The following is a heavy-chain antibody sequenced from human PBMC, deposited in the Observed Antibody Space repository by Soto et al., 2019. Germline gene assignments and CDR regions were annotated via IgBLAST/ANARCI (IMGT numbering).Heavy chain of an antibody. CDR3: ARDLWGYCGADCYPLDV. Sequence: QVRLQESGPGLVKPSETLSLTCTVSGGSISRYYWSWIRQPPGKGLEWIGYMYNTGSTIYNPSLKSRFTISVDTSKNHFSLKLNSVTAADTAVYYCARDLWGYCGADCYPLDVWGQGTTVTVSS. D-gene: IGHD2-21*02. CDR1: GGSISRYY. CDR2: MYNTGST. J-gene: IGHJ6*02. V-gene: IGHV4-59*01.